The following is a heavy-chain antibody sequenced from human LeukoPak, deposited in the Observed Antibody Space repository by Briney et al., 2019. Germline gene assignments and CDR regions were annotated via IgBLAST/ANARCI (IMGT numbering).Heavy chain of an antibody. Sequence: SETLSLTCKVSGYTITSGYYWGWIRQPPGKGLEWIGSIYHSGNTYYNSSLTSRVTISLDTSKNQFSLKLSSVTAADTGVYYCARLAVFITFDFWGLGTLVTVSS. J-gene: IGHJ4*02. CDR1: GYTITSGYY. CDR2: IYHSGNT. D-gene: IGHD6-19*01. V-gene: IGHV4-38-2*02. CDR3: ARLAVFITFDF.